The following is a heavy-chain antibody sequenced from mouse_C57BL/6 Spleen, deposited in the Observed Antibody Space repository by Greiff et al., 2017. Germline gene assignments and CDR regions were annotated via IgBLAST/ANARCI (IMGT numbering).Heavy chain of an antibody. J-gene: IGHJ3*01. Sequence: EVQLQESGPGLVKPSQSLSLTCSVTGYSITSGYYWNWIRQFPGNKLEWMGYISYDGSNNYNPSLKNRISITRDTSKNQFFLKLNSVTTEDTAAYYYATEGDGSWFAYWGQGTLVTVSA. V-gene: IGHV3-6*01. CDR2: ISYDGSN. D-gene: IGHD2-3*01. CDR3: ATEGDGSWFAY. CDR1: GYSITSGYY.